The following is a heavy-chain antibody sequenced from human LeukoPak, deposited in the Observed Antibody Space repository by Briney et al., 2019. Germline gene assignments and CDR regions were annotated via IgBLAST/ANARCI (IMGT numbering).Heavy chain of an antibody. J-gene: IGHJ5*02. D-gene: IGHD3-3*01. CDR2: IYYSGST. CDR3: ARDRRGGLGFLEYNWFDP. V-gene: IGHV4-59*01. CDR1: GGSISSYY. Sequence: PSETLSLTCTVSGGSISSYYWSWIRQPPGKGLEWIGYIYYSGSTNYNPSLKSRVTISVDTSKNQFSLKLSSVTAADTAVYYCARDRRGGLGFLEYNWFDPWGQGTLDTVSS.